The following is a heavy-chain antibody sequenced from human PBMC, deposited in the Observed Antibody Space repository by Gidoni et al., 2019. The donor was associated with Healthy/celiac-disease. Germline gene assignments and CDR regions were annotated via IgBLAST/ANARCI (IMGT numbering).Heavy chain of an antibody. J-gene: IGHJ4*02. Sequence: QLQLQESGPGLVKPSETLSLTCTVSGGSISSSSYYWGWIRQPPGKGLEWIGSIYYSGSTYYNPSLKSRVTISVDTSKNQFSLKLSSVTAADTAVYYCASRGGADQLLWFGELSQLRDYWGQGTLVTVSS. CDR2: IYYSGST. V-gene: IGHV4-39*01. CDR1: GGSISSSSYY. D-gene: IGHD3-10*01. CDR3: ASRGGADQLLWFGELSQLRDY.